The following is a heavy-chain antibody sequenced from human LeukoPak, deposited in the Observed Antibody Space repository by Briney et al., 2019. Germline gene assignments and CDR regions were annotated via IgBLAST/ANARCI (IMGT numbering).Heavy chain of an antibody. CDR1: GVSISSYY. CDR2: IYYSGST. D-gene: IGHD1-26*01. Sequence: PSETLSLTCTGSGVSISSYYWSWIRQRPGKGLEWIGYIYYSGSTNYNPSLKSRVPISVDTSKNQFSLKLSAVTAADTAVYYCARDRRKLGLDYWGQGTLVSVSS. CDR3: ARDRRKLGLDY. J-gene: IGHJ4*02. V-gene: IGHV4-59*01.